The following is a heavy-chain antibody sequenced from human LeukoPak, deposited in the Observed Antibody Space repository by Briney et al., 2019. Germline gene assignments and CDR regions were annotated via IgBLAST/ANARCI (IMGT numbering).Heavy chain of an antibody. D-gene: IGHD6-13*01. CDR1: GGSISSGTYY. CDR2: IYYSGST. V-gene: IGHV4-31*03. J-gene: IGHJ6*02. CDR3: ARGVAAAPAVRYGMDV. Sequence: PSETLSLTCSVSGGSISSGTYYWNWIRQHPGKGLEWIGFIYYSGSTYYNPSLKSRVIISVDTSKNQLSLKLSSVTAADTAVYYCARGVAAAPAVRYGMDVWGQGTTVTVSS.